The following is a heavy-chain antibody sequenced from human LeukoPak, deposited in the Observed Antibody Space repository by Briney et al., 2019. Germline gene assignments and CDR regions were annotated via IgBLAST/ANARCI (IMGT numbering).Heavy chain of an antibody. Sequence: PSETLSLTRTVSGGSISSYYWSWIRQPPGKGLEWIGYIYYSGSTNYNPSLKSRVTISVDTSKNQFSLKLSSVTAADTAVYYCARGWYRDAFDIWGQGTMVTVSS. V-gene: IGHV4-59*12. CDR1: GGSISSYY. CDR3: ARGWYRDAFDI. CDR2: IYYSGST. D-gene: IGHD6-13*01. J-gene: IGHJ3*02.